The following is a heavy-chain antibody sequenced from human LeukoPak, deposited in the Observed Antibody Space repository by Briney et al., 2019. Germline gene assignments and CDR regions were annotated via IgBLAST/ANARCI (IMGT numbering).Heavy chain of an antibody. V-gene: IGHV4-59*01. CDR2: IYYSGIT. Sequence: PSETLSLTCTVSGGSISSYYWSSIRQPPGKGLEWIGYIYYSGITNYNPSLKSRVTISVDTSKNQFSLKLSSVTAADTAVYYCARRHRGSHFDYWGRGTLVTVSS. CDR3: ARRHRGSHFDY. J-gene: IGHJ4*02. D-gene: IGHD3-10*01. CDR1: GGSISSYY.